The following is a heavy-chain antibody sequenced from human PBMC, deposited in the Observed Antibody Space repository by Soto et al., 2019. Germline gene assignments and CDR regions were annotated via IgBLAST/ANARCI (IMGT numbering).Heavy chain of an antibody. V-gene: IGHV3-7*01. CDR1: GFTFSSYW. CDR2: IKQDGSEK. D-gene: IGHD6-19*01. Sequence: GGSLRLSCAASGFTFSSYWMSWVRQAPGKGLEWVANIKQDGSEKYYVDSVKGRFSISRDNAKNSLYLQMNSLRAEDTAVYYCARVPTRYSSGWYFDYWGQGTLVTVSS. CDR3: ARVPTRYSSGWYFDY. J-gene: IGHJ4*02.